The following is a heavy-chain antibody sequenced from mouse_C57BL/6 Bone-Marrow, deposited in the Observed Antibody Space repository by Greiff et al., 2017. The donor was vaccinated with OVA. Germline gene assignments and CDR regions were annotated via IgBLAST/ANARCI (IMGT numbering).Heavy chain of an antibody. V-gene: IGHV3-1*01. CDR1: GYSITSGYD. CDR2: ISYSGST. D-gene: IGHD1-1*01. Sequence: EVKLQESGPGMVKPSQSLSLTCTVTGYSITSGYDWHWIRHFPGNTLEWMGYISYSGSTNYIPSLKSRISITHDTSKNHFFLKLNSVTTEDTATYYCARELRFYYFDYWGQGTTLTVSS. CDR3: ARELRFYYFDY. J-gene: IGHJ2*01.